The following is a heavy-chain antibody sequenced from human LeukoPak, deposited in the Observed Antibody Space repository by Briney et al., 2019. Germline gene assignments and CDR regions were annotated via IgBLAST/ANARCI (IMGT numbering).Heavy chain of an antibody. J-gene: IGHJ4*02. CDR1: GDSVSSNSAA. Sequence: SQTLSLTCAISGDSVSSNSAAWNWIRQSPSRDLEWLGRTYYRSKWYNDYAVSVKSRITINPDTSKNQFSLQLNSVTPEDTAVYYCARASHQYYYDSSGYYYFDYWGQGTLVTVSS. CDR2: TYYRSKWYN. D-gene: IGHD3-22*01. V-gene: IGHV6-1*01. CDR3: ARASHQYYYDSSGYYYFDY.